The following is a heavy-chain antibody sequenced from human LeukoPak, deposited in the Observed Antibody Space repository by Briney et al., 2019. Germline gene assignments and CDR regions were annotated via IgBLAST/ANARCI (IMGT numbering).Heavy chain of an antibody. CDR2: IKEDGSEK. CDR1: GFTFSSCW. J-gene: IGHJ4*02. V-gene: IGHV3-7*01. Sequence: GGSLRLSCAASGFTFSSCWMSWVRQAPGKGLEWVANIKEDGSEKYYVDSVKGRFTIYRDNAKNSLYLQMNSLRAEDTAVYYSARAGYAYATLYYWGQGTLVTVSS. D-gene: IGHD5-18*01. CDR3: ARAGYAYATLYY.